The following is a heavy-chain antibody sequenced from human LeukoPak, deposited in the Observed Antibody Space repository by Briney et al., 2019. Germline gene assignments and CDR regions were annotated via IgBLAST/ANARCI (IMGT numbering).Heavy chain of an antibody. D-gene: IGHD3-10*01. CDR1: GFTFDDYA. J-gene: IGHJ4*02. V-gene: IGHV3-9*03. CDR2: ISWNSGSI. Sequence: PGGSLRLSCAASGFTFDDYAMHWVRQAPGKDLEWVSGISWNSGSIGYADSVKGRFTISRDNAKNSLYLQMNSLRAEDMALYYCAKAEGAGEFDYWGQGTLVTVSS. CDR3: AKAEGAGEFDY.